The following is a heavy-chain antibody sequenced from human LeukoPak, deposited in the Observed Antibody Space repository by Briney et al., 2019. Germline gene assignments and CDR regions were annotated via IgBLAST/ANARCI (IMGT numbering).Heavy chain of an antibody. J-gene: IGHJ4*02. CDR2: IIPIFGTA. CDR1: GGTFSSYA. CDR3: ARSGPTVTTFLFDY. D-gene: IGHD4-17*01. Sequence: GASVKVSCKASGGTFSSYAISWVRQAPGQGLEWMGGIIPIFGTANYAQKFRGRVTITADESTSTAYMELSSLRSEDTAVYYCARSGPTVTTFLFDYWGQGTLVTVSS. V-gene: IGHV1-69*13.